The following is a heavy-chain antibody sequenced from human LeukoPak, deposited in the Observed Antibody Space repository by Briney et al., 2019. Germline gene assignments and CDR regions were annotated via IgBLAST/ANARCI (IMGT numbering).Heavy chain of an antibody. J-gene: IGHJ5*02. CDR1: GYTFTGYY. D-gene: IGHD4-17*01. Sequence: ASVKVSCKASGYTFTGYYMHWVRQAPGQGLEWMGRINPNSGGTNYAQKFQGRVTMTRDTSISTAYMELSRLRSDDTAVYYCAREDGDYGINWFDPWGQGTLVTVPS. CDR3: AREDGDYGINWFDP. CDR2: INPNSGGT. V-gene: IGHV1-2*06.